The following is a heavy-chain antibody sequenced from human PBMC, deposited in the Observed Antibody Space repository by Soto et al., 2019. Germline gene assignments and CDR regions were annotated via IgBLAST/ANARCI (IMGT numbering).Heavy chain of an antibody. CDR3: ARGPSGDKVDY. CDR2: IYYSGST. V-gene: IGHV4-39*07. D-gene: IGHD7-27*01. CDR1: GGSTSSCS. J-gene: IGHJ4*02. Sequence: PSQTLSLTCTVSGGSTSSCSWGWIRRPPGKGLEWIGSIYYSGSTYYNPSLKSRVTISADTSETQFSLKLNSVSAADTAVYYCARGPSGDKVDYWGQGIQVTVS.